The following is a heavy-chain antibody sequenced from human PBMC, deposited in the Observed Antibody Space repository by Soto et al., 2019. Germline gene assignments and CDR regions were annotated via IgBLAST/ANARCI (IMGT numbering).Heavy chain of an antibody. CDR3: ARVGHDYSNSGMDV. D-gene: IGHD4-4*01. V-gene: IGHV5-10-1*01. J-gene: IGHJ6*02. CDR2: IDPGGSDT. Sequence: GESLKISCTASGYSFTTYWINWVRQMPGKGLEWMGKIDPGGSDTTYSPSFQGHVTISADKSITTAYLQWSSLKASDTAMYYCARVGHDYSNSGMDVWGQGTKVTVYS. CDR1: GYSFTTYW.